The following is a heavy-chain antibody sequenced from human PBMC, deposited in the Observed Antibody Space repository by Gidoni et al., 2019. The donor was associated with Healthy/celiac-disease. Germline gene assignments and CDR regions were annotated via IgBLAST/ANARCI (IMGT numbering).Heavy chain of an antibody. CDR2: IYHRGST. CDR1: GGSISSRNW. D-gene: IGHD3-10*01. V-gene: IGHV4-4*02. CDR3: ARDRLEGSGSYYSYFDY. Sequence: QVQLQESGPGLVKPSGTLSLTCAVSGGSISSRNWWRWVRQAPGKGLEWIGEIYHRGSTNYNPSLKSRVTISVDKSKNQFPLKLSSVTAADTAVYYCARDRLEGSGSYYSYFDYWGQGTLVTVSS. J-gene: IGHJ4*02.